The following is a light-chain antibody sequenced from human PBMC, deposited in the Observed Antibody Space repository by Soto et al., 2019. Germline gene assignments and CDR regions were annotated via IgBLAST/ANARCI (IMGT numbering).Light chain of an antibody. Sequence: QSVLTQPPSVSAAPGQKVTIPCSGSSSNIGGNSVSWYQQLPGTAPKLLIYDDDKRPSGIPDRFSGSKSGTSATLGITGFRTGDEADYYCGSWDSSLSAYVFATGTKVTVL. CDR3: GSWDSSLSAYV. J-gene: IGLJ1*01. CDR1: SSNIGGNS. CDR2: DDD. V-gene: IGLV1-51*01.